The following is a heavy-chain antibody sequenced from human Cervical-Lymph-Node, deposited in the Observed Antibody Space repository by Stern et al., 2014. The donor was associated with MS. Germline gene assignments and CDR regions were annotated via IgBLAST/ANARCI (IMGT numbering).Heavy chain of an antibody. CDR2: FDPEDGET. J-gene: IGHJ6*02. CDR1: GYTLTEFS. V-gene: IGHV1-24*01. D-gene: IGHD3-3*01. Sequence: QVQLVQSGAEVKKPGASVKVPCKVSGYTLTEFSMHWVRQAPGKGLEWMGGFDPEDGETIYPQKFQGRVTMTEETSTDTAYMELSSLRSEDTAVYYCATDRDDFRSGYSAPTKGYGLDVWGQGTTVTVTS. CDR3: ATDRDDFRSGYSAPTKGYGLDV.